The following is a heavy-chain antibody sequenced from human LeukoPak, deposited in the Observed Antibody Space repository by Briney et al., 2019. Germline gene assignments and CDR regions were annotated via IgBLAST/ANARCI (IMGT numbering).Heavy chain of an antibody. V-gene: IGHV3-11*03. Sequence: GGSLRLSCAASGLSYSDSYMTWIRQAPGKGLEWVSYISSSGSYTNYADSVQGRFTVSRDNAKNSLFLHMTSLRAEDTAVYYCAKLGIVVVVAAATWFDPWGQGTLVTVSS. CDR3: AKLGIVVVVAAATWFDP. J-gene: IGHJ5*02. D-gene: IGHD2-15*01. CDR1: GLSYSDSY. CDR2: ISSSGSYT.